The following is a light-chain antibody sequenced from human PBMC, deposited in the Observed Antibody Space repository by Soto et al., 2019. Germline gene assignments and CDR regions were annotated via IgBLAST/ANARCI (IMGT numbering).Light chain of an antibody. V-gene: IGKV1-39*01. CDR1: LTISKS. CDR2: GVS. J-gene: IGKJ1*01. CDR3: QQFATTWT. Sequence: DIQMTQSPSSLSASVGDRVTVTCRTSLTISKSLNWYQKKPGKAPKVLIYGVSNLQSVVPSRFSGSGSGTDFTLTSSRLEPEDFAVYFCQQFATTWTFGQGTKVEI.